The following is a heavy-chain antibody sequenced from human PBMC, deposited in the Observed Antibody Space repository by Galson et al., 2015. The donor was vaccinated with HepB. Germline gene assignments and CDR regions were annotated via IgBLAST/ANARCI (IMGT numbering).Heavy chain of an antibody. CDR3: ATLGRGFRDY. CDR1: GYSISSGYY. D-gene: IGHD5-12*01. J-gene: IGHJ4*02. Sequence: SETLSLTCAVSGYSISSGYYWGWIRQPPGKGLEWIGSIYHSGSTYYNPSLKSRVTISVDTSKNQFSLKLSSVTAADTAVYYCATLGRGFRDYWGQGTLVTVSS. V-gene: IGHV4-38-2*01. CDR2: IYHSGST.